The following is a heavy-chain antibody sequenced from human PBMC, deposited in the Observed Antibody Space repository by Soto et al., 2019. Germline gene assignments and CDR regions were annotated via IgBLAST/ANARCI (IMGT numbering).Heavy chain of an antibody. J-gene: IGHJ4*02. D-gene: IGHD2-2*01. CDR1: GFSFSSYG. V-gene: IGHV3-33*01. Sequence: QVQLVESGGGVVQPGRSLRLSCAASGFSFSSYGMHWVRQAPGKGLEWVAFIWYDGSNKYYADSVKGRFTISRDNSKNTLYLQMTSLRAEDTAVYHCARDDYNIVLVPVFSDWGQGTLVTVSS. CDR2: IWYDGSNK. CDR3: ARDDYNIVLVPVFSD.